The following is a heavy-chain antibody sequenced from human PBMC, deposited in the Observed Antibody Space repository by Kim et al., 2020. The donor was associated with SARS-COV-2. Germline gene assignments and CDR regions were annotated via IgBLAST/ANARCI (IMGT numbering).Heavy chain of an antibody. J-gene: IGHJ5*02. CDR3: ARVDYYILTGYSPNWFDP. CDR1: GYTFTSYD. CDR2: MNPNSGNT. Sequence: ASVKVSCKASGYTFTSYDINWVRQATGQGLEWMGWMNPNSGNTGYAQKFQGRVTMTRNTSISTAYMELSSLRSEDTAVYYCARVDYYILTGYSPNWFDPWGQGTLVTVSS. D-gene: IGHD3-9*01. V-gene: IGHV1-8*01.